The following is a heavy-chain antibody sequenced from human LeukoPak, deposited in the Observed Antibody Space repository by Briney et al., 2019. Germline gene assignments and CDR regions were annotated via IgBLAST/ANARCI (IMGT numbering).Heavy chain of an antibody. CDR3: ASGAAPWYYFDY. V-gene: IGHV4-59*11. Sequence: SETLSLTCNFSAVSISRHFWSWIRQTPEKGLEWLGYVFSSGSTNYNPSLKSRITIPLDTSKHQFSLTLNSVTAADTAMYYCASGAAPWYYFDYWGQGTLVAVSS. D-gene: IGHD2-8*02. CDR1: AVSISRHF. CDR2: VFSSGST. J-gene: IGHJ4*02.